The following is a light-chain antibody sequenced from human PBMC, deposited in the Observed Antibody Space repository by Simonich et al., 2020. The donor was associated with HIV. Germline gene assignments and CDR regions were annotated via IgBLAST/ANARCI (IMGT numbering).Light chain of an antibody. CDR3: MEGTHLKT. CDR2: EVA. Sequence: DIVMTQTPLSLSVTPGQPASMSCKSIQSLLHSDGKTYLYWYLQKQGQYPQLLMYEVASRFSRVPDRFSGSGSGTDFTLKISRVEAEDVGVYYCMEGTHLKTFGQGTKVEIK. V-gene: IGKV2-29*02. CDR1: QSLLHSDGKTY. J-gene: IGKJ1*01.